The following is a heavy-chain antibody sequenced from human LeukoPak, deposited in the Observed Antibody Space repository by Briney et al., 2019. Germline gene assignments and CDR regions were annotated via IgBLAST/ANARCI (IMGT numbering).Heavy chain of an antibody. V-gene: IGHV4-34*01. J-gene: IGHJ4*02. CDR1: GGSFSGYY. Sequence: SETLSLTCAVYGGSFSGYYWSWIRQPPGKGLEWIGSIYYHENTYYNSSLKSRVTISVDTSKNQFSLKLNSVTAADTAVYFCARRAYSAAYWKHFDYWGQGTLVTVSS. D-gene: IGHD1-1*01. CDR2: IYYHENT. CDR3: ARRAYSAAYWKHFDY.